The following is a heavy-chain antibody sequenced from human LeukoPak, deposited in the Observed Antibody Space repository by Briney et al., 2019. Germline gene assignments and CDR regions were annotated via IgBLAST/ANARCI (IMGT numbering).Heavy chain of an antibody. V-gene: IGHV4-4*07. D-gene: IGHD5-24*01. CDR2: IYTSGST. CDR3: ARDGYNFMWSYFDY. CDR1: GVSISSYY. J-gene: IGHJ4*02. Sequence: SETLSLTCTVSGVSISSYYWSWIRQPAGKGLEWIGRIYTSGSTNYNPSLKSRVTMSVDTSKNQFSLKLSSVTAADTAVYYCARDGYNFMWSYFDYWGQGTLVTVSS.